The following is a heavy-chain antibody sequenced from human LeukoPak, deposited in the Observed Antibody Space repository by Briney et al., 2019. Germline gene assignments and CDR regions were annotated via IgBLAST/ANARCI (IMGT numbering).Heavy chain of an antibody. Sequence: SETLSLTCTVSGGSISSYYWSWIRQPPGKGLEWVGYIYYSGSTNYNPSLNSRVTISVDTSKNQFSLKLSSVTAADTAVYYCARVLCSSTSCYDWFDPWGQGTLVTVSS. CDR3: ARVLCSSTSCYDWFDP. D-gene: IGHD2-2*01. CDR2: IYYSGST. V-gene: IGHV4-59*01. J-gene: IGHJ5*02. CDR1: GGSISSYY.